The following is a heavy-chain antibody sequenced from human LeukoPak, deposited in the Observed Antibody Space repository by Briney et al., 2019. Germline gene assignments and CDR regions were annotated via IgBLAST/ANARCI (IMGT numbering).Heavy chain of an antibody. J-gene: IGHJ5*02. D-gene: IGHD3-9*01. CDR3: ARDGGEGYFDWSPINWFDP. CDR2: INPNSGGT. CDR1: GYTFTGYY. V-gene: IGHV1-2*02. Sequence: GASVKVSCKASGYTFTGYYMHWVRQAPGQGLEWMGWINPNSGGTNYAQKFQGRVTMTRDTSISTAYMELSRLRSDDTAVYYCARDGGEGYFDWSPINWFDPWGQGTLVTVSS.